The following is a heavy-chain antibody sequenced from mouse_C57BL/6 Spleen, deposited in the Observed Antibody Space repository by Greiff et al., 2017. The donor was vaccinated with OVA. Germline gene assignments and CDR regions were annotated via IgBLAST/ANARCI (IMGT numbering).Heavy chain of an antibody. CDR2: IYPYNGVS. D-gene: IGHD2-1*01. CDR3: AKRGGNSAMDY. V-gene: IGHV1-31*01. Sequence: DVKLQESGPELVKPGASVKISCKASGYSFTGYYMHWVKQSHGNILDWIGYIYPYNGVSSYNQKFKGKATLTVDKSSSTAYMELRSLTSEDSAVLYRAKRGGNSAMDYWGQGTSVTVSS. J-gene: IGHJ4*01. CDR1: GYSFTGYY.